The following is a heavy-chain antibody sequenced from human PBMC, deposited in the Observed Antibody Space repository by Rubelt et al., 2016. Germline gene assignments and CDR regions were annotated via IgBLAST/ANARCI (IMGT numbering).Heavy chain of an antibody. D-gene: IGHD3-16*01. J-gene: IGHJ2*01. CDR3: ARTFLGWYFDL. CDR1: GGSISSYY. CDR2: IYYSGST. V-gene: IGHV4-59*08. Sequence: QVQLQESGPGLVKPSETLSLTCTVSGGSISSYYWSWIRQPPGKGLEWIGYIYYSGSTNYNPSLKSRVTISVDTSKNQFSLKLSSVTAADTAVYYCARTFLGWYFDLWGRGTLVTVSS.